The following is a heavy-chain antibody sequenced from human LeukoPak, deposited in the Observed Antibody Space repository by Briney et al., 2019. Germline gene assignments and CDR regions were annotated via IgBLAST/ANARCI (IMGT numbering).Heavy chain of an antibody. J-gene: IGHJ3*02. CDR2: INPNSGGT. Sequence: ASVKVSCKASGYTFTGYYMHWVRQAPGQGLEWMGRINPNSGGTNYAQKFQGRVTMARDTSISTAYVELSRLRSDDTAVYYCARVYCSSTSCYFGAFDIWGQGTMVTVSS. CDR3: ARVYCSSTSCYFGAFDI. CDR1: GYTFTGYY. D-gene: IGHD2-2*01. V-gene: IGHV1-2*06.